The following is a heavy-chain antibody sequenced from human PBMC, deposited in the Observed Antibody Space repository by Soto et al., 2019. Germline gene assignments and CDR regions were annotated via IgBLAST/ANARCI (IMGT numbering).Heavy chain of an antibody. D-gene: IGHD3-22*01. CDR2: IYYSGST. Sequence: QVQLQESGPGLVKPSETLSLTCTVSGGSISSYYWSWTRQPPGKGLEWIGYIYYSGSTNYNPSLKSRVTISVDTSKNQFSLQLRSVTAADTAVYYCAGVSYDSIGSYYYYGMDVWGQGTTVTVSS. J-gene: IGHJ6*02. V-gene: IGHV4-59*01. CDR1: GGSISSYY. CDR3: AGVSYDSIGSYYYYGMDV.